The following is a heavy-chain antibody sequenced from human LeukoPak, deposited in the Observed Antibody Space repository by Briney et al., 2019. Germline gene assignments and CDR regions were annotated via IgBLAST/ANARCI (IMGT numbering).Heavy chain of an antibody. V-gene: IGHV3-30*04. CDR2: ISKDGRKN. D-gene: IGHD3-10*01. CDR1: GFSFSTSG. J-gene: IGHJ4*02. Sequence: PGRSLRLSCEASGFSFSTSGVHWARQAPGKGLEWMAVISKDGRKNHYADSVKGRFTISRDNSKSTLFLQMNSLRPEDTAIYYCARDLLNYGSAYYDVGIFDSWGQGTLVTVSS. CDR3: ARDLLNYGSAYYDVGIFDS.